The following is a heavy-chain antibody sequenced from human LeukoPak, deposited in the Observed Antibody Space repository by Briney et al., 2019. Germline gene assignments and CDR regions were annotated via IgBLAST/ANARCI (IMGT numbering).Heavy chain of an antibody. Sequence: PSETLSLTCTVSGGSISSSSYYWGWIRQPPGKGLEWIGSIYYSGSTYYNPSLKSRVTISVDTSKNQFSLKLSSVTAADTAVYYCARTPGPGSGQWLGYNWFDPWGQGTLVTVSS. D-gene: IGHD6-19*01. CDR1: GGSISSSSYY. J-gene: IGHJ5*02. CDR3: ARTPGPGSGQWLGYNWFDP. V-gene: IGHV4-39*07. CDR2: IYYSGST.